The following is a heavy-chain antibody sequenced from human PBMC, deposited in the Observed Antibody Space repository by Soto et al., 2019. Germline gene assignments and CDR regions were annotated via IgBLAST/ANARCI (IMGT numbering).Heavy chain of an antibody. CDR3: ATRIAAAGTNYYYYGMDV. V-gene: IGHV5-10-1*01. Sequence: PGESLKISCKCSGYSFTSYWISWVRQMPGKGLEWMGRIDPSDSYTNYSPSFQGHVTISADKSISTAYLQWSSLKASDTAMYYCATRIAAAGTNYYYYGMDVWGQGTTVTVSS. D-gene: IGHD6-13*01. CDR1: GYSFTSYW. J-gene: IGHJ6*02. CDR2: IDPSDSYT.